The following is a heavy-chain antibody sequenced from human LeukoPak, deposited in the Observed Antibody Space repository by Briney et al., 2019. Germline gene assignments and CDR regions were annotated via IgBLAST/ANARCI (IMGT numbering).Heavy chain of an antibody. CDR3: AKDLSSWWGYYFDY. D-gene: IGHD2-15*01. Sequence: GGSLRLSCAASGFTFSSYAMSWVRKAPGKGLEWVSAISGSGGSTYYADSVKGRFTISRDNSKNTLYLQMNSLRAGDTAVYYCAKDLSSWWGYYFDYWGQGTLVTVSS. CDR2: ISGSGGST. CDR1: GFTFSSYA. J-gene: IGHJ4*02. V-gene: IGHV3-23*01.